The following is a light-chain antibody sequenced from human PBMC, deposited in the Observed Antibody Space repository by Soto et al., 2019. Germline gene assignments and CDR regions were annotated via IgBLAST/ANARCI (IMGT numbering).Light chain of an antibody. CDR3: QQRGDWPPIT. CDR1: QSVSTF. CDR2: NAY. J-gene: IGKJ5*01. Sequence: EIVMTQAPATLSASPGERAILSCRASQSVSTFLAWFQQKPGQPPRLIIYNAYNRTTGIPARFSGSGSGTDFTLTISSLEPEDFAVYYCQQRGDWPPITFGQGTRLEI. V-gene: IGKV3-11*01.